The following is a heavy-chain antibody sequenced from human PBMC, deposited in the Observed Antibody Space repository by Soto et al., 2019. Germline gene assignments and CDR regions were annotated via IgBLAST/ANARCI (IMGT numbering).Heavy chain of an antibody. CDR3: AKDYYDILTGYYGGYFDY. CDR2: ISYDGSNK. D-gene: IGHD3-9*01. Sequence: GGSLRLSCAASGFTFSSYGMHWVRQAPGKGLEWVAVISYDGSNKYYADSVKGRFTISRDNSKNTLYLQMNSLRAEDTAVYYCAKDYYDILTGYYGGYFDYWGQGTLVTVSS. CDR1: GFTFSSYG. J-gene: IGHJ4*02. V-gene: IGHV3-30*18.